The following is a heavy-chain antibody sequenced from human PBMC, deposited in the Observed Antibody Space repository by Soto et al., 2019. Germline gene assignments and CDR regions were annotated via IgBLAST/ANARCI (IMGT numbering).Heavy chain of an antibody. Sequence: GGSLRLSCAASGFTFSSYGMHWVRQAPGKGLEWVAVIWYDGSNKYYADSVKGRFTISRDNSKNTLYLQMNSLRAEDTAVYYCARDNYDSSGSQNYGGRGPLVTVSS. CDR3: ARDNYDSSGSQNY. J-gene: IGHJ4*02. CDR2: IWYDGSNK. D-gene: IGHD3-22*01. CDR1: GFTFSSYG. V-gene: IGHV3-33*01.